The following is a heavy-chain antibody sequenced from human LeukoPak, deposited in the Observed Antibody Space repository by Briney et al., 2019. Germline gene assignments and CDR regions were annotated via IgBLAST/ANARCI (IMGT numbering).Heavy chain of an antibody. J-gene: IGHJ4*02. CDR2: MYYTGST. V-gene: IGHV4-59*08. CDR3: ARKSGYEGGTYYFDY. D-gene: IGHD5-12*01. CDR1: GDSITNYY. Sequence: SETLSLTCTVSGDSITNYYWGWIRQPPGERPEWIGYMYYTGSTNYNPSLKSRVTISVDTSNNQFSLRLTSVTAADTAVYYCARKSGYEGGTYYFDYWGQGTLVTVSS.